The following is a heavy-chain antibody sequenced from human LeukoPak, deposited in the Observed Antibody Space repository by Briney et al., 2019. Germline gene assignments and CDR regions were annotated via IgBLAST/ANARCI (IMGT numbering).Heavy chain of an antibody. CDR2: INPNSGGT. J-gene: IGHJ3*02. Sequence: ASVKVSCKASGYTFTGYYMHWVRQASGQGLEWMGWINPNSGGTNYAQKFQGRVTMTRDTSISTAYMELNRLRSDDTAVYYCARDRATVTTGDAFDIWGQGTMVTVSS. CDR1: GYTFTGYY. D-gene: IGHD4-17*01. CDR3: ARDRATVTTGDAFDI. V-gene: IGHV1-2*02.